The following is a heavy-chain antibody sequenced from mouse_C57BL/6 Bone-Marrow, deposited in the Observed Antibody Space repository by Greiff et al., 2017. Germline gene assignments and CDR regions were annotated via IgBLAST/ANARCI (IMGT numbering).Heavy chain of an antibody. D-gene: IGHD2-4*01. V-gene: IGHV1-64*01. CDR2: MHPNGGSP. CDR1: GYTFTNYW. J-gene: IGHJ4*01. CDR3: ARSYDYDDYTMDY. Sequence: QVQLQQPGAELVKPGASVKLSCKASGYTFTNYWMHWVKQRPGQGLEWIGMMHPNGGSPDYNEKFKSEGTLSVDKSSRTAYMALSSRTSEDSAVYYCARSYDYDDYTMDYWGQGTSVTVSS.